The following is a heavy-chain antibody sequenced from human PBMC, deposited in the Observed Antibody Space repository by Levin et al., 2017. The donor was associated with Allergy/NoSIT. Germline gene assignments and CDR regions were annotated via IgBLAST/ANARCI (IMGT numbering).Heavy chain of an antibody. J-gene: IGHJ4*02. D-gene: IGHD6-13*01. CDR2: IYWDDDK. CDR3: AQSSTRYSSTWRAYYFDY. CDR1: GFSLSTSGVG. Sequence: SGPTLVKPTQTLTLTCTFSGFSLSTSGVGVGWIRQPPGKALEWLALIYWDDDKRYSPSLKSRLTITKDTSKNQVVLTMTNMDPVDTATYYCAQSSTRYSSTWRAYYFDYWGQGTLVTVSS. V-gene: IGHV2-5*02.